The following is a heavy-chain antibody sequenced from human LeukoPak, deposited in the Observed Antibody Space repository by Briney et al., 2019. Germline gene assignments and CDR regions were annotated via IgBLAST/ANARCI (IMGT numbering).Heavy chain of an antibody. D-gene: IGHD6-13*01. Sequence: GGSLRLSCAASGFTFSSYSMNWVRQAPGKGLEWVSSISSSSSYIYYADSVKGRFTISRDNAKNSLYLQMNSLRAEDTAVYYCAREEGRIAAAGTGDYWGQGTLVTVSS. CDR1: GFTFSSYS. J-gene: IGHJ4*02. CDR2: ISSSSSYI. CDR3: AREEGRIAAAGTGDY. V-gene: IGHV3-21*01.